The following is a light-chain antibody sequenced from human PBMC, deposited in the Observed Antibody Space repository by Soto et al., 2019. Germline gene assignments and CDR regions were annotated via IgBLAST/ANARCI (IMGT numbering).Light chain of an antibody. Sequence: EIVLTQSPGTLSLSPGERATLSCRASQSDSSSYLAWYQQKPGQAPRLLIYGASSRATGIPDRFSGSGSGTDFTLTISRLEPEDFAVYYCQQYGSSVLTFGGGTKVDIK. CDR3: QQYGSSVLT. CDR1: QSDSSSY. CDR2: GAS. J-gene: IGKJ4*01. V-gene: IGKV3-20*01.